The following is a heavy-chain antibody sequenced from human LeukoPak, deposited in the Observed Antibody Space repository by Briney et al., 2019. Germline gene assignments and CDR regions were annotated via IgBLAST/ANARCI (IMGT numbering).Heavy chain of an antibody. CDR3: ARDHRGKQLWLTRPDEFDAFDI. J-gene: IGHJ3*02. D-gene: IGHD5-18*01. CDR1: GYTFTNYY. Sequence: PGGSVKVSCQASGYTFTNYYMHWVRRAPGQGLEWMGIINPSAGSTSYAQKFQGRITVTRDTSTSTVYMELRSLRPEDTAVYYCARDHRGKQLWLTRPDEFDAFDIWGQGTMVTVSS. V-gene: IGHV1-46*01. CDR2: INPSAGST.